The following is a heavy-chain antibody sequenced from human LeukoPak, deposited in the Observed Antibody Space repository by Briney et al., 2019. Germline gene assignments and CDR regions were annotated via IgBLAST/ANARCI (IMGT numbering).Heavy chain of an antibody. V-gene: IGHV4-34*01. CDR2: INHSGST. Sequence: KPSETLSLTCAVYGGSFSGYYWSWIRQPPGKGLEWIGEINHSGSTNYNPSLKSRVTISVDTSKNQFSLKLSSVTAADTAVYYCARSMVRGVIIKRYNWFDPWGQGTLVTVSS. D-gene: IGHD3-10*01. J-gene: IGHJ5*02. CDR1: GGSFSGYY. CDR3: ARSMVRGVIIKRYNWFDP.